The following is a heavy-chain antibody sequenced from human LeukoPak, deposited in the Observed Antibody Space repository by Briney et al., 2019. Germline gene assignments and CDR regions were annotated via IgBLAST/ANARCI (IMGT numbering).Heavy chain of an antibody. Sequence: SGGSLRLSCAASGFTFSSYWMHWVRQAPGKGLVWVSRINTDGSSTSYADSVKGRFTISRDNAKNTLYLQMNSLRAEDTAVYYCARDRYGSGEGWFDPWGQGTLVTVSS. D-gene: IGHD3-10*01. V-gene: IGHV3-74*01. CDR1: GFTFSSYW. J-gene: IGHJ5*02. CDR2: INTDGSST. CDR3: ARDRYGSGEGWFDP.